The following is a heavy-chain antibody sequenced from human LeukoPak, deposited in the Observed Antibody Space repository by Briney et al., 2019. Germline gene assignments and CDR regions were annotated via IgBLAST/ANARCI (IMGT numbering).Heavy chain of an antibody. CDR1: GFTFSSYA. CDR3: AREVGPRLDY. Sequence: GGSLRLSCAASGFTFSSYAMSWVRQAPGKGLEWVSSISSSSSYIYYADSVKGRFTISRDNAKNSLYLQMNSLRAEDTAVYYCAREVGPRLDYWGQGTLVTVSS. J-gene: IGHJ4*02. CDR2: ISSSSSYI. V-gene: IGHV3-21*01.